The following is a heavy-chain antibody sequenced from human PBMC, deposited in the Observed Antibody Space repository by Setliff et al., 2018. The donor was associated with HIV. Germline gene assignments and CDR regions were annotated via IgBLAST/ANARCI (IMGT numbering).Heavy chain of an antibody. CDR3: VRHVSSSAVFDP. CDR1: GYTSPSYW. CDR2: IYPVDSDT. V-gene: IGHV5-51*01. Sequence: RGESLKISCKGSGYTSPSYWIGWVRQKPGKGPEWMGLIYPVDSDTRYSPSFQGQVTLSVDKSISTAYLQWSSLKASDTAMYYCVRHVSSSAVFDPWGQGTLVTVSS. J-gene: IGHJ5*02. D-gene: IGHD3-10*01.